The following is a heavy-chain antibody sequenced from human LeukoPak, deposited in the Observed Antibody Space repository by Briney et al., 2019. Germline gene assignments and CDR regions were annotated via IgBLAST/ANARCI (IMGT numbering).Heavy chain of an antibody. D-gene: IGHD6-13*01. Sequence: GESLKISCTGSGYSFTSYWIGWVRQMPGKGLEWMGIIYPGDSDTRYSPSFQGQVTISADKSISTAYLQWSSLKASDTAMYYCARQIAAVDDAFDIWGQGTMVTVSS. CDR1: GYSFTSYW. V-gene: IGHV5-51*01. CDR3: ARQIAAVDDAFDI. J-gene: IGHJ3*02. CDR2: IYPGDSDT.